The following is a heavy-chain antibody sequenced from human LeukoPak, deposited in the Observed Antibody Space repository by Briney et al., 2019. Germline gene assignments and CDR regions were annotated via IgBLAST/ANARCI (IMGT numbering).Heavy chain of an antibody. CDR2: IIPIFGTA. CDR3: ARGVLGSGSYRDY. V-gene: IGHV1-69*06. J-gene: IGHJ4*02. D-gene: IGHD3-10*01. CDR1: GGTFSNYA. Sequence: SVKVSCKASGGTFSNYAISWVRQAPGQGLEWMGGIIPIFGTANYAQKFRGRVTITADKSTRTAYMELSSLRSEDTAVYYCARGVLGSGSYRDYWGQGTLVTVSS.